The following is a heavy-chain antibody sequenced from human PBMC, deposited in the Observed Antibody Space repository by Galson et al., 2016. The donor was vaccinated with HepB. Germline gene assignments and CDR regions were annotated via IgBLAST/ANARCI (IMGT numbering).Heavy chain of an antibody. D-gene: IGHD1-26*01. CDR1: GFTFSSYA. CDR2: IHQDGGQR. V-gene: IGHV3-7*04. CDR3: ARRMLVGAGFDY. Sequence: SLRLSCAASGFTFSSYAMSWVRQAPGKGLEWVANIHQDGGQRYYGDSVKGRFTVARDNAKNSLYLHMNSLRVDDTALYYCARRMLVGAGFDYWGQGALVTVSS. J-gene: IGHJ4*02.